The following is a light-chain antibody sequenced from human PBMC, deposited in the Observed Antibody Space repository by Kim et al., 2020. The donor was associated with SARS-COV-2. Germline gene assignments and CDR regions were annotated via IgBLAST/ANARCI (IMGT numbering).Light chain of an antibody. Sequence: GQRVTVSCSGNNSNLRSNTVPCYQQVPGTAPKLLIYPNDFRPSGVPDRFSGSKSGASASLASSGLQSEDEADYYGATWDDSLNGVVFGGGTQLTVL. V-gene: IGLV1-44*01. CDR1: NSNLRSNT. CDR3: ATWDDSLNGVV. CDR2: PND. J-gene: IGLJ2*01.